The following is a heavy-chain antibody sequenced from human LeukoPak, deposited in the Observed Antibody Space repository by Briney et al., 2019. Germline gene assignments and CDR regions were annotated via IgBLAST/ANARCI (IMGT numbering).Heavy chain of an antibody. J-gene: IGHJ3*01. CDR2: ISSSSSYI. CDR1: GFTFSSYS. V-gene: IGHV3-21*01. D-gene: IGHD1-26*01. CDR3: ASTSGSYQFHDAFDL. Sequence: PGGSLRLSCAASGFTFSSYSMNWVRQAPGKGLEWVSSISSSSSYIYYADSVKGRFTISRDNAKNSLYLQMNSLRAEDTAVYYCASTSGSYQFHDAFDLWGQGTMVTVSS.